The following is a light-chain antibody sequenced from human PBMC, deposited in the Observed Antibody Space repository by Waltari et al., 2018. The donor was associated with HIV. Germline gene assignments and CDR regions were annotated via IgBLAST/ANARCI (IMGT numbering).Light chain of an antibody. CDR3: QSYDSSLSAWV. Sequence: QSVLTQPPSVSGAPGQRVTISCTGSSSNIGAGYDVHWYQQFPGTAPKLLIYCNTDRRAGVPDRFSGSKSGTSASLAITWLQAEDEADYYCQSYDSSLSAWVFGGGTKLTVL. J-gene: IGLJ3*02. CDR2: CNT. V-gene: IGLV1-40*01. CDR1: SSNIGAGYD.